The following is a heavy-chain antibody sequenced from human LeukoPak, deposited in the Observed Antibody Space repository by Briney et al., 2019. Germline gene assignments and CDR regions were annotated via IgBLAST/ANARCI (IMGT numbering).Heavy chain of an antibody. CDR2: ISSSSSYI. CDR3: ARDERVGYYGSGSYYYYGMDV. Sequence: GGSLRLSCAASGFTFSSYSMNWVRQAPGKGLEWVSSISSSSSYIYYADSVKGRFTISRDNAKNSLYLHMNSLRAEDTAVYYCARDERVGYYGSGSYYYYGMDVWGKGTTVTVTS. V-gene: IGHV3-21*01. D-gene: IGHD3-10*01. J-gene: IGHJ6*04. CDR1: GFTFSSYS.